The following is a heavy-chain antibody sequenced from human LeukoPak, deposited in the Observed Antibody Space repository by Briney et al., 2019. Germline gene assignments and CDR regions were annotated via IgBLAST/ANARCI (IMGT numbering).Heavy chain of an antibody. J-gene: IGHJ5*02. V-gene: IGHV4-59*01. CDR2: IYYSGST. CDR1: GGSISSYY. Sequence: PSETLSLTCTVSGGSISSYYWSWIRQPPGKGLEWIGYIYYSGSTNSSPSLNSRVTISIDTSKTQFSLRLSSVTAADTAVYYCARGRGPSFDPWGQGTLVTVSS. CDR3: ARGRGPSFDP.